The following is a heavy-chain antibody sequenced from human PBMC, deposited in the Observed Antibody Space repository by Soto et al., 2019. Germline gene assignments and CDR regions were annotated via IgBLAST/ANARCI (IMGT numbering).Heavy chain of an antibody. J-gene: IGHJ6*02. CDR2: ISWNSGSI. CDR1: GFTFDDYA. D-gene: IGHD6-6*01. Sequence: EVQLVESGGGLVQPGRSLRLSCAASGFTFDDYAMHWVRPAPGKGLEWVSGISWNSGSIGYADSVKGRFTISRDNAKNSLYLQMNSLRAEDTALYYCAKDIAALHYYYYYGMVVWGQGTTVTVSS. V-gene: IGHV3-9*01. CDR3: AKDIAALHYYYYYGMVV.